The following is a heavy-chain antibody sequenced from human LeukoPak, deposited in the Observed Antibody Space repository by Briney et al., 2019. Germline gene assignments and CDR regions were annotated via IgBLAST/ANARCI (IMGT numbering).Heavy chain of an antibody. CDR3: ARDPRTRGLVASYYFDY. J-gene: IGHJ4*02. CDR2: IKQDGSEK. V-gene: IGHV3-7*01. Sequence: PGGSLRLSCAASGFTFSSYWMSWVRQAPGKGLEWVANIKQDGSEKYYVDSVKGRFTISRDNAKNSLYLQMNSLRAEDTAVYYCARDPRTRGLVASYYFDYWGQGTLVTVSS. CDR1: GFTFSSYW. D-gene: IGHD2-8*02.